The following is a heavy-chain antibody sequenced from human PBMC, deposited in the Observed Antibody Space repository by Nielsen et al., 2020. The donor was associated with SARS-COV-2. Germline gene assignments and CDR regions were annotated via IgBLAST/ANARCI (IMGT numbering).Heavy chain of an antibody. CDR3: ARAQTTAATINYHYYYYMDV. Sequence: GESLKISCAASGFTFSSYGMHWVRQAPGKGLEWVAVIWYDGSNKYYADSVKGRFTISRDNSKNTLYLQMNSLRAEDTAVYYCARAQTTAATINYHYYYYMDVWGKGTTVTVSS. CDR1: GFTFSSYG. CDR2: IWYDGSNK. V-gene: IGHV3-33*01. D-gene: IGHD2-15*01. J-gene: IGHJ6*03.